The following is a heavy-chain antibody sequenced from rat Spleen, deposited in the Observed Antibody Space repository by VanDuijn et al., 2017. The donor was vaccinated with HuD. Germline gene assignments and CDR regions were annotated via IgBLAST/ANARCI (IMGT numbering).Heavy chain of an antibody. Sequence: EVQLEKSGGGLVQPGRSQKFSCAASGFTFSDYAMAWVRQTPKKGLEWVATILYDGSRTYYRDSVKGRFTISRDNAKSALHLQMDSLRSEDTATYYCATDRPGALMEAWGQGASVTVSS. V-gene: IGHV5-17*01. CDR2: ILYDGSRT. CDR3: ATDRPGALMEA. J-gene: IGHJ4*01. CDR1: GFTFSDYA. D-gene: IGHD5-1*01.